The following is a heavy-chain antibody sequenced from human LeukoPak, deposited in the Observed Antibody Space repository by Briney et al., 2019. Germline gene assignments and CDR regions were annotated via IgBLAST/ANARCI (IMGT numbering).Heavy chain of an antibody. CDR2: ISSSSSYI. Sequence: GGSLRLSCAASGFTFSSYAMSWVRQAPGKGLEWVSSISSSSSYIYYADSVKGRFTISRDNAKNSLYLQMNSLRAEDTAVYYRARDRSLWLKNYYYMDVWDKGTTVTVSS. V-gene: IGHV3-21*01. CDR1: GFTFSSYA. D-gene: IGHD3-10*01. CDR3: ARDRSLWLKNYYYMDV. J-gene: IGHJ6*03.